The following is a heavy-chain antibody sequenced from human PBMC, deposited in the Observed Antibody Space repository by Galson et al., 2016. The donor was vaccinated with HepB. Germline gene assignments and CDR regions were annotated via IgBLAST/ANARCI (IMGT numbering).Heavy chain of an antibody. CDR3: AREGYYYDNRFFRRENAFDI. V-gene: IGHV3-9*03. J-gene: IGHJ3*02. CDR2: IRWNSGSI. D-gene: IGHD3-22*01. CDR1: GFIFKDYA. Sequence: SLRLSCAASGFIFKDYAMHWVRQAPGKGLEWVSSIRWNSGSIGYADSVKGRFTISRDNAKNSLYLQMNSLRAEDMAGYYCAREGYYYDNRFFRRENAFDIWDQGTMVSVSA.